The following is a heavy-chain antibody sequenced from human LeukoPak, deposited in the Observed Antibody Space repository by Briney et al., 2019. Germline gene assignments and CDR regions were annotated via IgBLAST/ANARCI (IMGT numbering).Heavy chain of an antibody. CDR2: ISAYYGNT. CDR1: GYTFTSNG. D-gene: IGHD2-2*02. J-gene: IGHJ4*02. CDR3: ARVPIVVVPAAIFD. Sequence: VASVKVSCKAPGYTFTSNGISWVRPALGQGLEWMGCISAYYGNTNYAQKLQGRVPMTTHTSKSTAYMKLRSLRSDDTAVYYCARVPIVVVPAAIFDWGQGTLVTVSS. V-gene: IGHV1-18*01.